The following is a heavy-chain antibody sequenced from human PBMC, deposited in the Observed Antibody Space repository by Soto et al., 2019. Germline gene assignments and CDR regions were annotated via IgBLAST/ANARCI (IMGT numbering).Heavy chain of an antibody. V-gene: IGHV1-69*13. CDR1: CGSFSSYA. CDR2: IIPLFGTA. CDR3: ARERGYSGYVQDNWFDP. D-gene: IGHD5-12*01. Sequence: SVEVSCRASCGSFSSYAISWVRQAPVQGLEWMGGIIPLFGTANYAQMFQGRVTITADESTSTAYMELSSLRSEDPAVYYCARERGYSGYVQDNWFDPWGQGTLVTVYS. J-gene: IGHJ5*02.